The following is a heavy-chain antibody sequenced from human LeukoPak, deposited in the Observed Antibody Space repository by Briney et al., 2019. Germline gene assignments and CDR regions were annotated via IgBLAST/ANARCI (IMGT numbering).Heavy chain of an antibody. D-gene: IGHD6-13*01. Sequence: PGGSLRLSCAASGFTVSSNYLSWVRQAPGKGLEWVSVIYSGGTTYYADSVKGRFTISRDNSNNTLYLQMNSLRAEDTAVYYCARELSSSADGTSGVLDYWGQGTLVTVSS. CDR2: IYSGGTT. V-gene: IGHV3-53*01. CDR1: GFTVSSNY. J-gene: IGHJ4*02. CDR3: ARELSSSADGTSGVLDY.